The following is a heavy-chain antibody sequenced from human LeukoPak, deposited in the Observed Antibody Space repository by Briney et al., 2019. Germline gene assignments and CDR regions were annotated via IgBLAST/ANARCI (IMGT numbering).Heavy chain of an antibody. D-gene: IGHD3-3*01. CDR1: GFTFNSYA. Sequence: GGSLTLSCAASGFTFNSYAIHWVRQAPGKGLEWVAVISYEGSKKYHADSVKARFTIPREHPNKMQYLEMDSPRADDKAAYYCARGGDFWSGYKTHEYGLDVWGQGTTVTVSS. CDR2: ISYEGSKK. CDR3: ARGGDFWSGYKTHEYGLDV. V-gene: IGHV3-30-3*01. J-gene: IGHJ6*02.